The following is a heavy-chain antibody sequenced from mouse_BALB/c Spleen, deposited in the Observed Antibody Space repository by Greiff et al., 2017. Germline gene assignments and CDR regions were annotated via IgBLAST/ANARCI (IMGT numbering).Heavy chain of an antibody. D-gene: IGHD2-14*01. CDR1: GFNIKDYY. Sequence: VQLKQSGAELVRPGALVKLSCKASGFNIKDYYMHWVKQRPEQGLEWIGLIDPENGNTIYDPKFQGKASITADTSSNTAYLQLSSLTSEDTAVYYCARGYEAWFAYWGQGTLVTVSA. CDR3: ARGYEAWFAY. CDR2: IDPENGNT. V-gene: IGHV14-1*02. J-gene: IGHJ3*01.